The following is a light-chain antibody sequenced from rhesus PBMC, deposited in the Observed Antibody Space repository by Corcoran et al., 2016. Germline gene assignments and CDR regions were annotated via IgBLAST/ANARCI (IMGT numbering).Light chain of an antibody. Sequence: DIQMTQSPSSLSASVGDRVTITCQASQGISNWLAWYQPKPGKAPKLLIYAASSLQSGVPSRFSGSGSGTEVTLTISSLQPEEFATYYCQQHNSNPYSFGQGTKVEIK. J-gene: IGKJ2*01. CDR3: QQHNSNPYS. CDR1: QGISNW. CDR2: AAS. V-gene: IGKV1-33*02.